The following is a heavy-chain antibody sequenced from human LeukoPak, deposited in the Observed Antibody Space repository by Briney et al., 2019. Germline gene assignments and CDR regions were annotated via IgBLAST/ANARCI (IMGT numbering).Heavy chain of an antibody. CDR1: YTFXXXY. D-gene: IGHD6-13*01. CDR3: ARGQGQQPKRMDV. CDR2: INPNSGGT. J-gene: IGHJ6*02. Sequence: YTFXXXYMHWVRQAPRQGLEWMGWINPNSGGTNYAQKFQGRVTMTRDTSISTAYMELSRLRSDDTAVYYCARGQGQQPKRMDVWGQGTTVTVSS. V-gene: IGHV1-2*02.